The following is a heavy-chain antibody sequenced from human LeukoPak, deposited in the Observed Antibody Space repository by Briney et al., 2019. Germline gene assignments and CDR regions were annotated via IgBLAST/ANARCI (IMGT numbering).Heavy chain of an antibody. V-gene: IGHV1-18*01. Sequence: ASVKVSCKASGYTFASYDINWVRQAPGQGLEWMGWISAYNGNTNYAQKLQGRVTMTTDTSTSTAYMELRSLRSDDTAVYYCARGERYSSNYYFDYWGQGTLVTVSS. CDR3: ARGERYSSNYYFDY. CDR2: ISAYNGNT. CDR1: GYTFASYD. D-gene: IGHD6-19*01. J-gene: IGHJ4*02.